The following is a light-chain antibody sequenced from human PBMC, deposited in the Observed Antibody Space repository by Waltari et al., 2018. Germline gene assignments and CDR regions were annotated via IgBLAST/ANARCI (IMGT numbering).Light chain of an antibody. Sequence: EIVMTQSPATLSVSPGERATLSCRASQSVSSTLALYQQKPGQAPRLLIYGASTRATGIPARFSGSGSGTEFTLTISSLQSEDFAVYYCQQYNNWPPQVTFGQGTRLEIK. V-gene: IGKV3-15*01. J-gene: IGKJ5*01. CDR3: QQYNNWPPQVT. CDR1: QSVSST. CDR2: GAS.